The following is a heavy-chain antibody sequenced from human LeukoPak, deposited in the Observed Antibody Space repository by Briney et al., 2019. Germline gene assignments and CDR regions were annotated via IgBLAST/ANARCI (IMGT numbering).Heavy chain of an antibody. D-gene: IGHD3-10*01. V-gene: IGHV1-2*02. J-gene: IGHJ4*02. CDR2: INPHSGGT. CDR1: GYTFTDYY. Sequence: GASVKVSCKASGYTFTDYYTHWVRQAPGQGLEWMGWINPHSGGTNYAQNFQDRITMTRDTSISTAYMDLSRLRSDDTAVYYCARGSWFGDLLYAQPAYYFDYWGQGTLVTVSS. CDR3: ARGSWFGDLLYAQPAYYFDY.